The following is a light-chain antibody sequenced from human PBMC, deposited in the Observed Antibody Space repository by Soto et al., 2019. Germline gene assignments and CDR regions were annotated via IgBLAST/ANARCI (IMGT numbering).Light chain of an antibody. CDR3: AAWDGSLSGRV. CDR2: RND. CDR1: GSSIGSHD. V-gene: IGLV1-47*02. J-gene: IGLJ3*02. Sequence: QSVLTQPPSASGTPEQRVIISCSGSGSSIGSHDVYWYQHLPGTAPKVLIYRNDQRPSGVPDRFSGSKSGTSASLAISGLRSEDEADYYCAAWDGSLSGRVFGGGTKLTVL.